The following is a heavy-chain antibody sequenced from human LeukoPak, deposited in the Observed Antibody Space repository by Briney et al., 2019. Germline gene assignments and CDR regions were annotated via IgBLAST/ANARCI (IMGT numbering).Heavy chain of an antibody. CDR3: AKDSLYDFWSGYLFDY. J-gene: IGHJ4*02. V-gene: IGHV3-9*01. CDR1: GFTFDDYA. Sequence: GGSLRLSCAASGFTFDDYAMHWVRQAPGKGLEWVSGISWNSGSIGYADSVKGRFTISRDNAKNSLYLQMNSLRAEDTALYYCAKDSLYDFWSGYLFDYWGRGTLSPSPQ. CDR2: ISWNSGSI. D-gene: IGHD3-3*01.